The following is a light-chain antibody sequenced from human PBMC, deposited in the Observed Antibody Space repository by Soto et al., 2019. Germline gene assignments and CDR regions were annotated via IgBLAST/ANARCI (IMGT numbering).Light chain of an antibody. CDR1: QTLLHSNGKTY. V-gene: IGKV2D-29*01. J-gene: IGKJ4*01. CDR2: GVS. CDR3: MHSLHRPLT. Sequence: DIVMTQTPLSLSVTPGQPASISCKSSQTLLHSNGKTYLYWYLQKPGQPPQLLIHGVSNRFSGVPERFRGRGSETDFTLKIRRVEDEGVGVYYCMHSLHRPLTFGGGTKVAIK.